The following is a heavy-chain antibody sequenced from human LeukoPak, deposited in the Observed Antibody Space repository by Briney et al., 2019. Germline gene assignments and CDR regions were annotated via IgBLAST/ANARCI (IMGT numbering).Heavy chain of an antibody. CDR1: GFTFSSYA. CDR3: AKELENYGDYVEGFDS. V-gene: IGHV3-23*01. D-gene: IGHD4-17*01. Sequence: PGGSLRLSCAASGFTFSSYAMTWVRQAPGKGLEWVSGISRSGGSTYYADSVKGRFIISRDNSKNTLYLQMNSLRAEDTAVYYCAKELENYGDYVEGFDSWGQGTMVTVSS. CDR2: ISRSGGST. J-gene: IGHJ3*02.